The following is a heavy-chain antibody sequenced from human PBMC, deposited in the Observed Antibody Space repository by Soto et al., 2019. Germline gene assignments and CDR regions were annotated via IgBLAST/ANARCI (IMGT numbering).Heavy chain of an antibody. Sequence: GGSLRLSCAASGFTFSSYGMHWVRQAPGKGLDWVAVISYDGSNKYYADSVKGRFTISRDISKNTLYLQMNSLRAEDTAVYYCAKEGHDSSGYFDYWGRGTLVTVSS. V-gene: IGHV3-30*18. D-gene: IGHD3-22*01. CDR3: AKEGHDSSGYFDY. CDR1: GFTFSSYG. J-gene: IGHJ4*02. CDR2: ISYDGSNK.